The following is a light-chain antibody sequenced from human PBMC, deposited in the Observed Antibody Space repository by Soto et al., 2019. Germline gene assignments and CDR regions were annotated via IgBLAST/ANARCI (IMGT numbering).Light chain of an antibody. CDR3: QQRSNWPLT. CDR1: QSVSSN. J-gene: IGKJ4*01. CDR2: DAS. Sequence: EIVLTQSPATLSLSPGERATLSCRASQSVSSNLAWYQQKPGQAPRLLISDASNRATGIPARFSGSGSGTDFTLTISSLEPEDCAVYYCQQRSNWPLTFGGGTKVEIK. V-gene: IGKV3-11*01.